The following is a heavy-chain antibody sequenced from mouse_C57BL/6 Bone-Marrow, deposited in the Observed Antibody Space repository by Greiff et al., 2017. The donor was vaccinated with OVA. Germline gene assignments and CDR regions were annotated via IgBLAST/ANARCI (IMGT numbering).Heavy chain of an antibody. Sequence: EVQLQESGPELVKPGASVKISCKASGYSFTGYYMNWVKQSPEKSLEWIGEINPSTGGTTYNQKFKAKATLTVDKSSSTAYMQLKSLTSEDSAVYYCARLEVVANAMDYWGQGTSVTVSS. CDR3: ARLEVVANAMDY. V-gene: IGHV1-42*01. D-gene: IGHD1-1*01. J-gene: IGHJ4*01. CDR1: GYSFTGYY. CDR2: INPSTGGT.